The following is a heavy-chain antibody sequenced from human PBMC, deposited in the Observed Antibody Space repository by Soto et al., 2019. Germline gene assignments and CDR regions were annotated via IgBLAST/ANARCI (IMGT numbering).Heavy chain of an antibody. CDR1: GDSVSSNSAA. Sequence: QVQLQQSGPGLVKPSQTLSLTCAISGDSVSSNSAAWNWIRQSPSRGLEWLGRTYSRSKWYNDYAVSVKSRITINPDTSKNQFSLQLNSVTPEDTAVYYCARDPQSIAVAGRKVYYYGMDVWGQGTTVTVSS. V-gene: IGHV6-1*01. D-gene: IGHD6-19*01. CDR3: ARDPQSIAVAGRKVYYYGMDV. J-gene: IGHJ6*02. CDR2: TYSRSKWYN.